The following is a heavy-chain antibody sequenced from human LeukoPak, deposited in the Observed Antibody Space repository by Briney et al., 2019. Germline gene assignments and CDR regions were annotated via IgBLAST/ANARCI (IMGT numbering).Heavy chain of an antibody. CDR2: ISGSGDAT. CDR1: GFTFSNYA. J-gene: IGHJ4*02. V-gene: IGHV3-23*01. Sequence: GGSLRLSCAASGFTFSNYAMTWVRQAPGKGLESISVISGSGDATNYADSVKGRFTISRDNSKSTLYVQMNSLRAEDTAVYYCAKSTSFYLDSWGQGTLVTVSS. CDR3: AKSTSFYLDS.